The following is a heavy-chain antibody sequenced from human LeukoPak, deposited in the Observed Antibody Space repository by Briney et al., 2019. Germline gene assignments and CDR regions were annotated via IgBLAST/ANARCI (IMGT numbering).Heavy chain of an antibody. V-gene: IGHV4-59*01. CDR3: ARDRIVVVPAAIPDYYGSGSYYNSYYYYYGMDV. Sequence: SETLSLTCTVSGGSTRSYYWSWIRQPPGKGLEWIGYIYYSGSTNYNPSLKSRVTISVDTSKNQFSLKLSSVTAADTAVYYCARDRIVVVPAAIPDYYGSGSYYNSYYYYYGMDVWGQGTTVTVSS. D-gene: IGHD3-10*01. J-gene: IGHJ6*02. CDR1: GGSTRSYY. CDR2: IYYSGST.